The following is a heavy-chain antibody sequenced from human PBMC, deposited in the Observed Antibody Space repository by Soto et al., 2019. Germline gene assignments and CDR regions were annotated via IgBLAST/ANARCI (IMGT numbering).Heavy chain of an antibody. D-gene: IGHD1-26*01. CDR3: ARLRSGSYYLDAFAI. Sequence: PGGSLRLSCAASGFTFSSYSMNWVRQAPGKGLEWVSSISSSSSYIYYADSVKGRFTISRDNAKNSLYLQMNSLRDEDTAVYYCARLRSGSYYLDAFAIWGQGTMVTVSS. CDR2: ISSSSSYI. J-gene: IGHJ3*02. CDR1: GFTFSSYS. V-gene: IGHV3-21*01.